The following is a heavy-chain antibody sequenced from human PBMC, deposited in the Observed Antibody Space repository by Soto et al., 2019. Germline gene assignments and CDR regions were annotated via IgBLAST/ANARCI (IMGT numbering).Heavy chain of an antibody. Sequence: GGSLRLSCAASGFTFSIYSMNWVRQAPGKGLEWVSYISSSSSTIYYADSVKGRFTISRDNAKNSLYLQMNSLRAEDTAVYYCARDQVVVVVAAPEPMDVWGKGTTVTVSS. CDR2: ISSSSSTI. CDR3: ARDQVVVVVAAPEPMDV. CDR1: GFTFSIYS. V-gene: IGHV3-48*01. J-gene: IGHJ6*03. D-gene: IGHD2-15*01.